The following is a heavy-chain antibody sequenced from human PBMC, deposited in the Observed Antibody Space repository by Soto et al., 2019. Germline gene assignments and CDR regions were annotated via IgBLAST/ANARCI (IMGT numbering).Heavy chain of an antibody. J-gene: IGHJ6*02. D-gene: IGHD3-22*01. Sequence: PGGSLRLSCAASGFTFSSYAMSWVRQAPGKGLEWVSAISGSGGSTYYADSVKGRFTISRDNSKNTLYLQMNSLRAEDTAVYYCAKGYYYDSSGYPWYYGMDVWGQGTTVTVPS. CDR1: GFTFSSYA. CDR2: ISGSGGST. V-gene: IGHV3-23*01. CDR3: AKGYYYDSSGYPWYYGMDV.